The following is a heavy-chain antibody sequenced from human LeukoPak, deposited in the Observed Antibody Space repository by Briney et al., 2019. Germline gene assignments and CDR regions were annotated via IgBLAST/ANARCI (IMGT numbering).Heavy chain of an antibody. D-gene: IGHD2/OR15-2a*01. Sequence: GGPLRRSCAVSGITLSNYGMSWVRQAPGKGLEWVAGISDSGGSTNYADSVKGRFTISRDNPKNTLYLQMNSMSAEDTAVYFCAKRGVVIRVILVGFHKEAYYFDSWGQGALVTVSS. CDR1: GITLSNYG. CDR2: ISDSGGST. CDR3: AKRGVVIRVILVGFHKEAYYFDS. V-gene: IGHV3-23*01. J-gene: IGHJ4*02.